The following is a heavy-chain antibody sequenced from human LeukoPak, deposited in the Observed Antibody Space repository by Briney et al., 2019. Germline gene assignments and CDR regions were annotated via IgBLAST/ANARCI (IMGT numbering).Heavy chain of an antibody. Sequence: GGSLRLSCAASGFTFTNYNMSWVRQAPGKGLEWLSSISGSSSYMYYADSVKGRFTISRDNAKNLLYVHMNSLRAEDTAVYYCARYPPGRGGLDIWGQGTMVTVSS. CDR1: GFTFTNYN. CDR2: ISGSSSYM. V-gene: IGHV3-21*01. CDR3: ARYPPGRGGLDI. D-gene: IGHD2-8*02. J-gene: IGHJ3*02.